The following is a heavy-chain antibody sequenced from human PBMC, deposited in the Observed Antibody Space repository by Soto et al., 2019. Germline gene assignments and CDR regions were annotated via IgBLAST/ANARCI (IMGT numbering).Heavy chain of an antibody. Sequence: GGPISSYYWSWIRQPPGKGLEWIGYIYYSGSTNYNPSLKSRVTISVDTSKNQFSLKLSSVTAADTAVYYCARAFDYGDLYIDYWGQGTLVTVSS. CDR1: GGPISSYY. CDR2: IYYSGST. V-gene: IGHV4-59*01. D-gene: IGHD4-17*01. J-gene: IGHJ4*02. CDR3: ARAFDYGDLYIDY.